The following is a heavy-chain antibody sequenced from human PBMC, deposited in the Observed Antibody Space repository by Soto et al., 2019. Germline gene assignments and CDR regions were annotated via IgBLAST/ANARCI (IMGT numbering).Heavy chain of an antibody. CDR1: GATFTSST. Sequence: SVKVSCKASGATFTSSTVNWFRQARGQPPEWIGWILVGGGQTNYAQRFQGRVAITRDMSTYTAYLELNSLRSDDTAVYYCAAISSGYYRVFDYWGQGTLVTVSS. V-gene: IGHV1-58*01. CDR2: ILVGGGQT. CDR3: AAISSGYYRVFDY. J-gene: IGHJ4*02. D-gene: IGHD3-22*01.